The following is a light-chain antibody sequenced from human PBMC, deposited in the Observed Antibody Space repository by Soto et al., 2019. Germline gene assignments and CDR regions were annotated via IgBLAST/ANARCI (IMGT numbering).Light chain of an antibody. CDR1: GGDIGRYDF. CDR2: EVD. J-gene: IGLJ2*01. Sequence: QSALTQPPSASGSPGQSVTISCSGTGGDIGRYDFVSWYQQYPGKVPKLLIYEVDKQPSGVPDRFSGSKSGDRASLTVSGLRPEDEADYHCSAYAGGNIVLFGGGTKVTVL. V-gene: IGLV2-8*01. CDR3: SAYAGGNIVL.